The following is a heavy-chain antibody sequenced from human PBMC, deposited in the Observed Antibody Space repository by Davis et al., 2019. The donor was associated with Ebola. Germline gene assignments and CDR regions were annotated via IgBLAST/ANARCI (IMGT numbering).Heavy chain of an antibody. D-gene: IGHD3-3*01. J-gene: IGHJ6*02. CDR1: GYTFISYG. Sequence: ASVKVSCKASGYTFISYGISWVRQAPGQGLEWMGWISAYNGNTNYAQKLQGRVTMTTDTSTSTAYMELRSLRSDDTAVYYCAREFYDFWSGYRYGMDVWGQGTTVTVSS. V-gene: IGHV1-18*01. CDR3: AREFYDFWSGYRYGMDV. CDR2: ISAYNGNT.